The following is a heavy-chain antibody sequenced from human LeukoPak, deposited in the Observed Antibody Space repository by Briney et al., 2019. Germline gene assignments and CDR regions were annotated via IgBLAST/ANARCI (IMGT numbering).Heavy chain of an antibody. CDR1: GFTFSSYS. CDR2: ISSSSSTI. V-gene: IGHV3-48*01. J-gene: IGHJ4*02. CDR3: ARDLGLTVTTKSY. D-gene: IGHD4-17*01. Sequence: GGSLRLSCAASGFTFSSYSMNWVRQAPGKGLEWVSYISSSSSTIYYADSVKGRFTISRDNAKNSLYLQMNSLRAEDTAVYYCARDLGLTVTTKSYWGQGTLVTVSS.